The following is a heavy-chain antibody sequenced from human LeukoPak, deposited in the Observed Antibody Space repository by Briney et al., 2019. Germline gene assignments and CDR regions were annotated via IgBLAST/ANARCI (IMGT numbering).Heavy chain of an antibody. J-gene: IGHJ4*02. D-gene: IGHD6-13*01. Sequence: GGSLRLSCAASGFTFSSYAMSWVRQAPGKGLEWVSAISGSGGSTYYADSVKGRFTISRDNSKNTLYLQMNSLRAEDTAVYYCANSIAAAYYFDYWGQGTLVTVSS. CDR3: ANSIAAAYYFDY. V-gene: IGHV3-23*01. CDR2: ISGSGGST. CDR1: GFTFSSYA.